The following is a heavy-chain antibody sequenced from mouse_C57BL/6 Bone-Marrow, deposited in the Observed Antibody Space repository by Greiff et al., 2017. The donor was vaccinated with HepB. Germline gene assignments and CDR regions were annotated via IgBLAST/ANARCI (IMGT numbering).Heavy chain of an antibody. CDR2: ISGGGGNT. V-gene: IGHV5-9*01. D-gene: IGHD2-3*01. Sequence: EVKLVESGGGLVKPGGSLKLSCAASGFTFSSYTMSWVRQTPEKRLEWVATISGGGGNTYYPDSVKGRFTISRDNAKNTLYLQMSSLRSEDTALYYCARDGYSGAYWGQGTLVTVSA. J-gene: IGHJ3*01. CDR1: GFTFSSYT. CDR3: ARDGYSGAY.